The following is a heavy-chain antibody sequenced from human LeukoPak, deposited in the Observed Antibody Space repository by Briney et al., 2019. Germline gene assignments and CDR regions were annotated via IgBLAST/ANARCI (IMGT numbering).Heavy chain of an antibody. J-gene: IGHJ6*02. Sequence: KPGGSLRLSCAASGFTFSSYSMNWVRQAPGKGLEWVSSISSSSSYIYYADSVKGRFTISRDNAKNSLYLQMNSLRAEDTAVYYCARASPIVVVPPCMDVWGQGTTVTVSS. CDR3: ARASPIVVVPPCMDV. CDR2: ISSSSSYI. V-gene: IGHV3-21*01. D-gene: IGHD2-2*01. CDR1: GFTFSSYS.